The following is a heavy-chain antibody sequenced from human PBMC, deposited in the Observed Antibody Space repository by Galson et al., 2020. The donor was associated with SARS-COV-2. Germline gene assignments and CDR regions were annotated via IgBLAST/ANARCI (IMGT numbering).Heavy chain of an antibody. V-gene: IGHV4-38-2*02. CDR1: GYPISSGYY. CDR3: ARDGYALGSFDY. J-gene: IGHJ4*02. D-gene: IGHD2-2*01. Sequence: SETLSLTCTVSGYPISSGYYWGWIRQSPGKGLEWIGNFYHGGSTYHSPSLRSRVTISVDTSKNQFSLKLSSVTAADTAVYFCARDGYALGSFDYWGQGTPVTVSS. CDR2: FYHGGST.